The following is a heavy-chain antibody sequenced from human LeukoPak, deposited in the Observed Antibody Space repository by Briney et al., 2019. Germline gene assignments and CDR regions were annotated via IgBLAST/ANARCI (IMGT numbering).Heavy chain of an antibody. Sequence: SETLSLTCAVYGGSFSGYYWSWIRQPPGKGLEWIGEINHSGSTNYNPSLKSRVTISVDTSKNQFSLKLTSVTAADTAVYYCAKGDVGIRAVPLDPWGQGTLVTVSS. D-gene: IGHD1-26*01. CDR3: AKGDVGIRAVPLDP. CDR2: INHSGST. CDR1: GGSFSGYY. V-gene: IGHV4-34*01. J-gene: IGHJ5*02.